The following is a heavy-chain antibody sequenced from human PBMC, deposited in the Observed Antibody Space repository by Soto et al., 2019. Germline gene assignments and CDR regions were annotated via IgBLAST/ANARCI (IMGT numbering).Heavy chain of an antibody. CDR2: INAGNGNT. J-gene: IGHJ1*01. Sequence: ASVKVSCKASGYTFTIYAMHWVRQAPGQRLEWMGWINAGNGNTKYSQKFQGRVTITRDTSASTAYMELSSLRSEDTAVYYCASGLELRQYFQHWGQGTLVTVSS. CDR3: ASGLELRQYFQH. CDR1: GYTFTIYA. V-gene: IGHV1-3*01. D-gene: IGHD1-7*01.